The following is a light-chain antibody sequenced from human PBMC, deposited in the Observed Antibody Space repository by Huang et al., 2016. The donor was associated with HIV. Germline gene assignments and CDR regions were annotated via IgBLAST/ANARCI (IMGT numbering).Light chain of an antibody. Sequence: DIVMTQSPDSLTVSLGERATISCKSSRTLLHTSTKNNYLAWFQQKPGQPPKLLLYCASTRESGVPARCNGSGSVTDFSLTINNLQAEDVAVYYCQQYYSTPLTFGGGTKVEI. J-gene: IGKJ4*01. CDR1: RTLLHTSTKNNY. CDR2: CAS. CDR3: QQYYSTPLT. V-gene: IGKV4-1*01.